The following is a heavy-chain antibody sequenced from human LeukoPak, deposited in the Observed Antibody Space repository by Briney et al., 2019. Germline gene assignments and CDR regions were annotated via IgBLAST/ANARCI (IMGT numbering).Heavy chain of an antibody. CDR1: GYTFTSYG. CDR3: ARGALLWFGAKMEYYFDY. J-gene: IGHJ4*02. CDR2: ISAYNGNT. D-gene: IGHD3-10*01. V-gene: IGHV1-18*01. Sequence: VASVQFSCKASGYTFTSYGISWVRQAPGQGLEWMGWISAYNGNTNYAQKLQGRVTMTTDTSTSTAYMELRSLRSDDTAVYYCARGALLWFGAKMEYYFDYWGQGTPLTVSS.